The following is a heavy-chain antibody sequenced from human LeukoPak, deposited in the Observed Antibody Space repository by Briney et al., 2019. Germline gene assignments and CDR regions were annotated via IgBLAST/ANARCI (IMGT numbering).Heavy chain of an antibody. D-gene: IGHD6-13*01. CDR2: ISPIFGTA. CDR3: ARDAVAAAGFDP. J-gene: IGHJ5*02. V-gene: IGHV1-69*05. CDR1: GGTFSSDA. Sequence: ASVKVSCKASGGTFSSDAISWVRQAPGQGLERMGGISPIFGTANYAQKFQGRVTITTDESTSTAYMELSSLRSEDTAVYYCARDAVAAAGFDPWGQGTLVTVSS.